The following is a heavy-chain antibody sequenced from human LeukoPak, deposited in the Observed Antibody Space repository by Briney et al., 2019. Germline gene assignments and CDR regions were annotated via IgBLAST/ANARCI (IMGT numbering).Heavy chain of an antibody. J-gene: IGHJ5*02. D-gene: IGHD6-13*01. CDR3: ARDSRPDNERYSSSVAPFDP. Sequence: GASVKVSCKASGYTFTSYGISWVLQAPGQGLEWMGWISAYNGNTNYAQKLQGRVTMTTDTSTSTAYMELRSLRSDDTAVYYCARDSRPDNERYSSSVAPFDPWGQGTLVTVSS. CDR1: GYTFTSYG. V-gene: IGHV1-18*01. CDR2: ISAYNGNT.